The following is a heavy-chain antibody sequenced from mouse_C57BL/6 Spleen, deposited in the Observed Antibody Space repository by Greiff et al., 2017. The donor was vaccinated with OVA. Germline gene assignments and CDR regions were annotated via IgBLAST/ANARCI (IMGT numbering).Heavy chain of an antibody. V-gene: IGHV2-9-1*01. CDR3: ARNGNYYGSSPSWYFDV. CDR1: GFSLTSYA. Sequence: QVQLQQSGPGLVAPSQSLSITCTVSGFSLTSYAISWVRQPPGKGLEWLGVIWTGGGTNYNSALKSRLSISKDNSKSQVFLKMNSLQTDDTARYYCARNGNYYGSSPSWYFDVWGTGTTVTVSS. CDR2: IWTGGGT. J-gene: IGHJ1*03. D-gene: IGHD1-1*01.